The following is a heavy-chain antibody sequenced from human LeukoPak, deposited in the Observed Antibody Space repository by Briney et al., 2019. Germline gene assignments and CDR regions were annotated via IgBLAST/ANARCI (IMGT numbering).Heavy chain of an antibody. V-gene: IGHV4-39*07. D-gene: IGHD2-15*01. CDR1: GGSISSSSYY. J-gene: IGHJ5*02. Sequence: PSETLSLTCTVSGGSISSSSYYWGWIRQPPGKGLEWIGGIYYSGGTYYNPSLKSRVTISVDTSKNQFSLKLSSVTAADTAVYYCARDGILPLNWFDPWGQGTLVTVSS. CDR2: IYYSGGT. CDR3: ARDGILPLNWFDP.